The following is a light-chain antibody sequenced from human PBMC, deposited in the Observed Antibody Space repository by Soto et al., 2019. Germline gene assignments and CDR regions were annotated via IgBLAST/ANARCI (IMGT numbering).Light chain of an antibody. CDR2: GAS. CDR3: QQYGSSPH. Sequence: ENVLTQSPGTLSLSPGERATLSCRARQSFSSSYLAWYKQKPGQAPRLLIYGASSRATGIPDKFSGSGYGTDFTLTISRLEPEEFAVYYCQQYGSSPHFGGGTKVEIK. V-gene: IGKV3-20*01. J-gene: IGKJ4*01. CDR1: QSFSSSY.